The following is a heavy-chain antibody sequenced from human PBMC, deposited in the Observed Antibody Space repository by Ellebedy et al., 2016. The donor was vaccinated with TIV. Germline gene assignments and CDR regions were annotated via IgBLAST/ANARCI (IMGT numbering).Heavy chain of an antibody. Sequence: ASVKVSCKASGYTFTSYGISWVRQAPGQRLEWMGWINAGNGNTKYSQKFQGRVTITRDTSASTAYMELSSLRSEDTAVYYCAATRRGSSGALDYWGQGTLVTVSS. CDR2: INAGNGNT. CDR1: GYTFTSYG. J-gene: IGHJ4*02. D-gene: IGHD6-19*01. V-gene: IGHV1-3*01. CDR3: AATRRGSSGALDY.